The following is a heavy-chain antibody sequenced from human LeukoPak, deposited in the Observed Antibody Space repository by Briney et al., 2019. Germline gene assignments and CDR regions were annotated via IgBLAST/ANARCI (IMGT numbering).Heavy chain of an antibody. CDR1: GFTFSSYA. J-gene: IGHJ4*02. CDR3: AKADFWSPGVY. CDR2: ISGSGGST. Sequence: GGSLRLSCAASGFTFSSYAMSWVRQAPGKGLEWVSGISGSGGSTYYADSVKGRFTISRDNSKNMLYLQMNSLSAEDTALYYCAKADFWSPGVYWGQGTLVTVSS. D-gene: IGHD3-3*01. V-gene: IGHV3-23*01.